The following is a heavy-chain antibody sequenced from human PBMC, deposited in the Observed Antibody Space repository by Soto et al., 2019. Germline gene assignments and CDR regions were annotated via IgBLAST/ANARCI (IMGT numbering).Heavy chain of an antibody. V-gene: IGHV3-7*01. D-gene: IGHD1-7*01. CDR3: ARDQLELRYAFDI. CDR2: IKQDGSEK. CDR1: GFTFSSYW. J-gene: IGHJ3*02. Sequence: HPGGSLRLSCAASGFTFSSYWMSWVRQAPGKGLEWVANIKQDGSEKYYVDSVKGRFTISRDNAKNSLYLQMNSLRAEDTAVYYCARDQLELRYAFDIWGQGTMVTVSS.